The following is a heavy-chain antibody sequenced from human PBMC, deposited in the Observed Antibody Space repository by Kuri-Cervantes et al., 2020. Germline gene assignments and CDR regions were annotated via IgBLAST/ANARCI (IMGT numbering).Heavy chain of an antibody. CDR3: ARDQTTVTTMASKSDAFDI. CDR2: ISSSGSTI. V-gene: IGHV3-48*04. CDR1: GFTFSSYS. D-gene: IGHD4-17*01. J-gene: IGHJ3*02. Sequence: GGSLRLSCAASGFTFSSYSMNWVRQAPGKGLEWVSYISSSGSTIYYADSVKGRFTISRDNAKNSLYLQMNSLRAEDTAVYYCARDQTTVTTMASKSDAFDIWGQGTMVTVSS.